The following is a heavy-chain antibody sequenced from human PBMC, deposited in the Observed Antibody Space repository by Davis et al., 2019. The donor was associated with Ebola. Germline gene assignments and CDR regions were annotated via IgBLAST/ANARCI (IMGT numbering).Heavy chain of an antibody. V-gene: IGHV3-30*14. D-gene: IGHD3-22*01. CDR3: ARQGYYESYGLDV. Sequence: GESLKISCVASGFTFSRFPMHWVRQVPGKGLEWVAIISYDGSKKYYADSVKGRFTISRHNSKNTLYLQMNSLRAEDTAVYYCARQGYYESYGLDVWGQGTTVTVSS. CDR1: GFTFSRFP. CDR2: ISYDGSKK. J-gene: IGHJ6*02.